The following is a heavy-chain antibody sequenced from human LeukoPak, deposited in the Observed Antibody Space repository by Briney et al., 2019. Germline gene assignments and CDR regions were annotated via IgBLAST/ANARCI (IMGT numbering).Heavy chain of an antibody. V-gene: IGHV3-23*01. J-gene: IGHJ4*02. CDR3: AKDAPYVDMATMVKAYFFDY. CDR1: GFTFSTYA. D-gene: IGHD5-24*01. Sequence: GGSLRLSCAASGFTFSTYAMSWVRQAPGKGLEWVSGISGGGDSTSYADSVKGRFTISRDNSRNTLYLQMNSLRAEDTAIYYCAKDAPYVDMATMVKAYFFDYWGQGTLVTVSS. CDR2: ISGGGDST.